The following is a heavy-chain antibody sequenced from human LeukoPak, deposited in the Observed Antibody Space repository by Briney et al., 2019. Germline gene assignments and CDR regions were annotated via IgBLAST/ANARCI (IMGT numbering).Heavy chain of an antibody. D-gene: IGHD2-8*01. V-gene: IGHV2-26*01. CDR1: GFSLSNARMG. CDR2: IFSNDEK. CDR3: TRIMSRVYFRIYF. J-gene: IGHJ4*02. Sequence: SGPVLVKPTETLTLTFTVSGFSLSNARMGVSWIRQPPGKALEWLAHIFSNDEKSYSTSLKSRLTISKDTSKSQVVLTMTNMDPVDTATYYGTRIMSRVYFRIYFWGRGTLVTVSS.